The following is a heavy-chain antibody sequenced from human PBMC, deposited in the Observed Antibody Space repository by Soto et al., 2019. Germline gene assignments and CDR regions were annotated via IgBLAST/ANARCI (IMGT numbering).Heavy chain of an antibody. Sequence: EIQLLESEGGLVQPGGSLRLSCEASGFTFSTSAMSWVRQAPGRGLEWVSAISPTSDHKFYANSVTGRFTISRDNSKNTVYLQMNSLRAAETAVYYCTKGGGGDHGSWGQGTLVAVSS. D-gene: IGHD2-21*02. CDR3: TKGGGGDHGS. V-gene: IGHV3-23*01. CDR1: GFTFSTSA. CDR2: ISPTSDHK. J-gene: IGHJ5*02.